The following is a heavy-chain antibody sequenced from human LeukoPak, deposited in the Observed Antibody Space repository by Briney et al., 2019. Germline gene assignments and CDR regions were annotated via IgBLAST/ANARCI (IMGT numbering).Heavy chain of an antibody. D-gene: IGHD2-15*01. CDR2: ISNSDNKP. CDR1: GFTFSSYA. CDR3: AKANVKYCSGGSCFDAFDI. J-gene: IGHJ3*02. V-gene: IGHV3-23*01. Sequence: GGSLRLSCAASGFTFSSYAMSWVRQAPGKGLEWVSTISNSDNKPYYADSVKGRFTITRDNSKNTLYLQMNSLRAEDTAVYYCAKANVKYCSGGSCFDAFDIWGQGTMVTVSS.